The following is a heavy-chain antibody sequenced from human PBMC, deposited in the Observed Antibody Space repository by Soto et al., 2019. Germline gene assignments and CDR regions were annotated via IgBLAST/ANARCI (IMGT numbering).Heavy chain of an antibody. Sequence: SVKVSCKASGGTFSSYAISWVRQAPGQGLEWMGGIIPIFGTANYAQKFQGRVTITADESTSTAYMELSSLRSEDTAVYYCARGLEGYYAFDIWGQGTMVTVSS. D-gene: IGHD1-26*01. CDR3: ARGLEGYYAFDI. J-gene: IGHJ3*02. CDR1: GGTFSSYA. V-gene: IGHV1-69*13. CDR2: IIPIFGTA.